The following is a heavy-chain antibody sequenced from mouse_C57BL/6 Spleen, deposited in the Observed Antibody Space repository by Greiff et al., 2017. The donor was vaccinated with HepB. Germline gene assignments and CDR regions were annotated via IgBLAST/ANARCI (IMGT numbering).Heavy chain of an antibody. J-gene: IGHJ4*01. V-gene: IGHV1-15*01. CDR2: IDPETGGT. CDR1: GYTFTDYE. Sequence: VQLQESGAELVRPGASVTLSCKASGYTFTDYEMHWVKQTPVHGLEWIGAIDPETGGTAYNQKFKGKAILTADKSSSTAYMELRSLTSEDSAVYYCTRGRLGAMDYWGQGTSVTVSS. CDR3: TRGRLGAMDY. D-gene: IGHD4-1*01.